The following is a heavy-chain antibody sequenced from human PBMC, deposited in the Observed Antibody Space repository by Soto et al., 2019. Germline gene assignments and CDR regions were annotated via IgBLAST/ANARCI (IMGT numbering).Heavy chain of an antibody. CDR1: GFTFDDYA. Sequence: EVQLVESGGGLVQPGRSLRLSCAASGFTFDDYAMHWVRQAPGKGLEWVSGISWNSGSIGYADSVKGRFTISRDNAKNSLYLQMNSLRAEDTALYYCEELVYYFWSGYVPPGPWGQGALVPVTT. D-gene: IGHD3-3*01. V-gene: IGHV3-9*01. J-gene: IGHJ5*02. CDR2: ISWNSGSI. CDR3: EELVYYFWSGYVPPGP.